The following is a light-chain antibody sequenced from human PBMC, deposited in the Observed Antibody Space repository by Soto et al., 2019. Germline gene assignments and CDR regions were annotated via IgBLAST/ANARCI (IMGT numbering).Light chain of an antibody. CDR3: QQYGSSPLT. Sequence: EIVLTQSPGTLSLSPGERATLSCRASESVSDNYLAWYQQRSGQAPRLVIYGASSRASAVPDRFSGGGSGADFTLTISRLEPEDFAVYYCQQYGSSPLTFGGGTKVDIK. V-gene: IGKV3-20*01. J-gene: IGKJ4*01. CDR1: ESVSDNY. CDR2: GAS.